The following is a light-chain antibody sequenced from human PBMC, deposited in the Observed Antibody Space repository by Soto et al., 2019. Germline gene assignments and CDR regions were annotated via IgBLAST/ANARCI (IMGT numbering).Light chain of an antibody. CDR3: QQFIDGWT. J-gene: IGKJ1*01. CDR1: QSINNR. CDR2: DAS. Sequence: IQMTQSPSTLSASLGDRVTIPCRASQSINNRLAWYQQMPGKAPNLLIYDASSLESGVPSRFRGSGSETEFTLTISGLQPDDFATYYCQQFIDGWTFGQGTKVDI. V-gene: IGKV1-5*01.